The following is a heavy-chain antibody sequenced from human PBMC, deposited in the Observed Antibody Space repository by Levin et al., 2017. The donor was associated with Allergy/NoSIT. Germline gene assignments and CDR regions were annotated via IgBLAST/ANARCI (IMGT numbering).Heavy chain of an antibody. V-gene: IGHV5-51*01. CDR1: GNSFNSYW. D-gene: IGHD2-21*02. Sequence: GESLKISCKGSGNSFNSYWIGWVRQMPGKGLEWMGIIYPGNSETRYSPSFEGQVTISADKSINTAYLQWDSLRASDTAMYYCARQYCGDDDCRPGLLFPFDPWGQGTLVTVSS. CDR2: IYPGNSET. J-gene: IGHJ5*02. CDR3: ARQYCGDDDCRPGLLFPFDP.